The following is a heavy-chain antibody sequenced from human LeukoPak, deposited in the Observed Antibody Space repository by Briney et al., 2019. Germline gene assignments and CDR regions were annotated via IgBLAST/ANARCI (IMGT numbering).Heavy chain of an antibody. D-gene: IGHD2-15*01. CDR3: ARNHAYCIDS. V-gene: IGHV4-61*02. J-gene: IGHJ4*02. CDR2: IYTSGST. CDR1: GGFISSGSYY. Sequence: SQTLSLTCTVSGGFISSGSYYWSWIRQPAGKGLQWIGRIYTSGSTNYNPSLKSRVTISVDKSKNQFSLDLNSVIAADTAVYYCARNHAYCIDSWGQGTLVSVSS.